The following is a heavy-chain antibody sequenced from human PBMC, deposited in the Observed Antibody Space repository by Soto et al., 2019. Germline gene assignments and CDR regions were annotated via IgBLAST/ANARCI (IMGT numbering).Heavy chain of an antibody. D-gene: IGHD3-10*01. CDR1: GYSFTSYW. J-gene: IGHJ6*02. CDR3: ARVAEGYSGEFYGMDV. V-gene: IGHV5-51*01. CDR2: IYPGDSDT. Sequence: GESLKISCKGSGYSFTSYWIGWVRQMPGKGLEWMGIIYPGDSDTRYSPSFQGQVTISADKSISTAYLQWSSLKASDTAMYYCARVAEGYSGEFYGMDVWGQGTTVTVSS.